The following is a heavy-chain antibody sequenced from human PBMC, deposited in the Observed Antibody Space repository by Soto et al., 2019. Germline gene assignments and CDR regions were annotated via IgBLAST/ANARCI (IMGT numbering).Heavy chain of an antibody. CDR2: ISGSSGST. D-gene: IGHD1-26*01. Sequence: EVQLLESGGGLVQPGGSLRLSCAASGFSLSSYAMSWVRQAPGKGLEWVSAISGSSGSTYYAGSVKGRFTISRDNSKNTLYLQVNSLRAEDTAVYYSAKMVGATMRVNWFDPWGQGTLVTVSS. V-gene: IGHV3-23*01. J-gene: IGHJ5*02. CDR3: AKMVGATMRVNWFDP. CDR1: GFSLSSYA.